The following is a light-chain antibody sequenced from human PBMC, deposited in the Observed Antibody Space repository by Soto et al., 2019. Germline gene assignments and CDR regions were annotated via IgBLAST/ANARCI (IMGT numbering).Light chain of an antibody. CDR2: WAS. CDR1: QSVLRRSNNKNL. CDR3: QQYFTTPQT. V-gene: IGKV4-1*01. Sequence: DIVMTQSPGSLAVSLGETATINCKSSQSVLRRSNNKNLLAWHQQKAGQPPKVLIYWASSRESGVPDRFRGSGSETDFTLTITNVQADDVAVYYCQQYFTTPQTFGPGTKVEI. J-gene: IGKJ2*01.